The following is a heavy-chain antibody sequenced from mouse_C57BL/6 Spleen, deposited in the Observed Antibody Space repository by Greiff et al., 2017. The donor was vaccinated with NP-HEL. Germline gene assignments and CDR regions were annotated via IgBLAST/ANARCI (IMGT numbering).Heavy chain of an antibody. CDR1: GFNIKDYY. Sequence: EVQLQQSGAELVKPGASVKLSCTASGFNIKDYYMHRVKQRTEQGLERTGRIDPEDGATKYAPKFQGKATITADTSSNTAYLQLSSLTPEDTAVYYCATYDGYYHRWFAYWDQGTLVTVSA. V-gene: IGHV14-2*01. CDR2: IDPEDGAT. D-gene: IGHD2-3*01. CDR3: ATYDGYYHRWFAY. J-gene: IGHJ3*01.